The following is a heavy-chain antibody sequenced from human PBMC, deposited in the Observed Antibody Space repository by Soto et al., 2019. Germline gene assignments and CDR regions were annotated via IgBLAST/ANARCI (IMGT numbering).Heavy chain of an antibody. CDR1: GYTFTSYC. J-gene: IGHJ2*01. CDR2: ISAYNGNT. CDR3: ARDLGAAAGVYFDL. V-gene: IGHV1-18*04. Sequence: ASVKVSCKAAGYTFTSYCISWVRQAPGQGLEWMGWISAYNGNTNYAQKLQGRVTMTTDTSTSTAYMELRSLRSDDTAVYYCARDLGAAAGVYFDLWGRGTLVTVSS. D-gene: IGHD6-13*01.